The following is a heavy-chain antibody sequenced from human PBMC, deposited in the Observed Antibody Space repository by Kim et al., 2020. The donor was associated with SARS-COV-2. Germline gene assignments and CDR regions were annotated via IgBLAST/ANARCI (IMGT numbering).Heavy chain of an antibody. Sequence: SETLSLTCTVSGGSISSSSYYWGWIRQPPGKGLEWIGSIYYSGSTYYNPSLKSRVTISVDTSKNQFSLKLSSVTAADTAVYYCARGGGGIVGAEADYWGQGTLVTVSS. CDR1: GGSISSSSYY. CDR3: ARGGGGIVGAEADY. CDR2: IYYSGST. D-gene: IGHD1-26*01. J-gene: IGHJ4*02. V-gene: IGHV4-39*01.